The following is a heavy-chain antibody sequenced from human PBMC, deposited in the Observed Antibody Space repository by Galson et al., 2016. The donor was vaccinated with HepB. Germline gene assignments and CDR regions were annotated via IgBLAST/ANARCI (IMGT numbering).Heavy chain of an antibody. CDR2: ISSRSSYI. CDR1: GFTFSTYT. CDR3: ARVFPRRWSFDY. J-gene: IGHJ4*02. D-gene: IGHD2-15*01. V-gene: IGHV3-21*01. Sequence: SLRLSCAGSGFTFSTYTMNWVRQAPGKGLEWVSSISSRSSYIYYADSVKGRFTISRDNATKSLYLQMNSLRAEDKAVYYCARVFPRRWSFDYWGQGTLVTVSS.